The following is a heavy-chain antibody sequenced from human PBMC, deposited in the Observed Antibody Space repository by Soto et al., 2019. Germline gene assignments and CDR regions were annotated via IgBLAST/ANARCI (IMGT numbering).Heavy chain of an antibody. D-gene: IGHD1-7*01. CDR2: ITAIFGAA. CDR3: ARSEAVRSEAGTTVVGPNNWLDP. V-gene: IGHV1-69*01. Sequence: QVQLVQSGAEVKKPGSSVKVSCKASGGTFSTYGISWVRQAPGQGLEWMGGITAIFGAANYAPKFQGRVTITAEESTSTAYMELNCLRSEDSAVYYCARSEAVRSEAGTTVVGPNNWLDPWGQGTLVIVSS. J-gene: IGHJ5*02. CDR1: GGTFSTYG.